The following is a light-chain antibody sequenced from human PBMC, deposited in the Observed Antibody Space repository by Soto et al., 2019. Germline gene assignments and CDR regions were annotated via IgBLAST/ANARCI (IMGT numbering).Light chain of an antibody. J-gene: IGKJ1*01. CDR2: AAS. CDR1: QGISNY. V-gene: IGKV1-27*01. Sequence: DIQMTQSPSSLSASVGDRVTITCRASQGISNYLAWYQQKTGKVPKLLIFAASTLQSGAPSRFSGSGSGTDFTLSISILQPEDVATDYCQKYNRASLTFGQGPKVDIK. CDR3: QKYNRASLT.